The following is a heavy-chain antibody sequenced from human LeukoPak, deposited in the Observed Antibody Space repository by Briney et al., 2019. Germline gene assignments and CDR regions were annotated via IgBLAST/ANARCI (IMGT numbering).Heavy chain of an antibody. V-gene: IGHV3-64*01. Sequence: GGALRLSCAASVFTFTSYAMQWVRPAPGGGAEYVSAISSNGGSTYYANSLKGRFTISRDNSKNTLYLQMGSLRAEDMAVYYCARGPHYDYYYGMDVWGQGTTVTVS. CDR1: VFTFTSYA. CDR3: ARGPHYDYYYGMDV. J-gene: IGHJ6*02. CDR2: ISSNGGST.